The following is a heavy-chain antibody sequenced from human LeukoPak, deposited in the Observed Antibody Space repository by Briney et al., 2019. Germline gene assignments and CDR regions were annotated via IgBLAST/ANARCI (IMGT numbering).Heavy chain of an antibody. J-gene: IGHJ4*02. Sequence: GGSLRLSCAASGFTFSSYSMNWVRQAPGKGLEWVSSISSSSSYIYYADSVKGRFTISRDNAKNSLYPQMNSLRAEDTAVYYCAREGYCSSTSCYWFTYWGQGTLVTVSS. CDR1: GFTFSSYS. D-gene: IGHD2-2*01. CDR3: AREGYCSSTSCYWFTY. V-gene: IGHV3-21*01. CDR2: ISSSSSYI.